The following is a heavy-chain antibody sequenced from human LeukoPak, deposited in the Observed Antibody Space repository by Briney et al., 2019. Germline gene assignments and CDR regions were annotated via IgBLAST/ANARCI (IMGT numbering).Heavy chain of an antibody. V-gene: IGHV1-18*01. CDR3: ARDPAGSSWSWGSSGWYDGVVYFDY. CDR1: GYTFTSYG. D-gene: IGHD6-19*01. Sequence: RASVKVSCKASGYTFTSYGISWVRQAPGQGLEWMGRISADNGNTNYAQKFQGRVTMTTDTSTSTAYMELRSLRSDDTAVYYCARDPAGSSWSWGSSGWYDGVVYFDYWGQGTLVTVSS. J-gene: IGHJ4*02. CDR2: ISADNGNT.